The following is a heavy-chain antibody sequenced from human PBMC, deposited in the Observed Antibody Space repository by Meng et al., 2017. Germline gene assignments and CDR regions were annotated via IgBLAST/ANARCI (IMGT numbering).Heavy chain of an antibody. V-gene: IGHV1-2*06. CDR2: INPNSGVT. D-gene: IGHD4-23*01. CDR3: AREIASRGNHAR. CDR1: GYLFTGYY. Sequence: GHVVQSGAEVKKPGASVKVSCKASGYLFTGYYIHWVRQAPGQGLEWMGQINPNSGVTNFAQRFQGRVTMTRDTSISTAYMELSRLTSDDTAVYYCAREIASRGNHARWGQGTLVTVSS. J-gene: IGHJ4*02.